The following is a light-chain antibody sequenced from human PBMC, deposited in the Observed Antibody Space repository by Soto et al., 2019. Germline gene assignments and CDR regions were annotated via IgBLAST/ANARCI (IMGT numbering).Light chain of an antibody. V-gene: IGKV3-15*01. CDR1: QSVSRN. J-gene: IGKJ1*01. CDR3: QQYNNWPGT. Sequence: EIVMTQSPATLSVSPGERATLSCRASQSVSRNLAWYQQKPGQAPRLLIYGTSSRATGIPARFSGSGSGTEFTLTISSRQSEDFAVYYCQQYNNWPGTFGQGTKVEIK. CDR2: GTS.